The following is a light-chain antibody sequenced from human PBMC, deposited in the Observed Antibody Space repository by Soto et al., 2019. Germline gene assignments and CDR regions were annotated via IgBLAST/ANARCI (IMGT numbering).Light chain of an antibody. V-gene: IGKV3-20*01. CDR2: GAS. Sequence: EIVLTQSPGTLSLSPGERATLSCRASQSVSSSYLAWYQQKPGQTPRLLIYGASSRATGRPDRFSGSGSGTNFTLTISRLEPEDFAVYYCQQDGTFGQGTKVEIK. CDR3: QQDGT. CDR1: QSVSSSY. J-gene: IGKJ1*01.